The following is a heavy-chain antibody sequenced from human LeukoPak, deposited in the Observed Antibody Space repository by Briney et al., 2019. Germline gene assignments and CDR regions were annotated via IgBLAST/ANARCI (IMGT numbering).Heavy chain of an antibody. CDR2: ISVYNGNT. Sequence: ASVKVSCKASGYTFANFGITWVRQAPGQGLEWMGWISVYNGNTNYAQNLQGRVTLTTDTSTSTAYMELRSLRSDDTALYYCTRTCSSSSCYMVHWGQGTLVTVSS. V-gene: IGHV1-18*01. CDR1: GYTFANFG. D-gene: IGHD2-2*02. J-gene: IGHJ4*02. CDR3: TRTCSSSSCYMVH.